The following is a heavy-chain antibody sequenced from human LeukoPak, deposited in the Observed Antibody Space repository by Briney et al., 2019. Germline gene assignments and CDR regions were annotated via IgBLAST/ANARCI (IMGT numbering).Heavy chain of an antibody. V-gene: IGHV3-30*04. CDR1: GFTFSRYA. J-gene: IGHJ4*02. D-gene: IGHD5-12*01. Sequence: AGGSRRLSCAASGFTFSRYAMHWLRQAPGKWPEWVAVIAFDGNKKYYADSVKGRFTISRDNSRNTLFLQMNSLRAGDTAVYFCARDDSDMDMAAAIYREGDYFDSWGQGTLVTVSS. CDR3: ARDDSDMDMAAAIYREGDYFDS. CDR2: IAFDGNKK.